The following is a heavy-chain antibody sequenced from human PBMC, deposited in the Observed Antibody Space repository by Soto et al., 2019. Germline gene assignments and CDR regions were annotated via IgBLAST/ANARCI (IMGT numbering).Heavy chain of an antibody. V-gene: IGHV1-3*01. D-gene: IGHD2-2*01. J-gene: IGHJ4*02. CDR3: ARAPGLIPAASDY. CDR1: GYTFTSYA. Sequence: ASVKVSCKASGYTFTSYAMHWVRQAPGQRLEWMGWINAGNGNTKYSQKFQGRVTITRDTSASTAYMELSSLRPEDTAVYYCARAPGLIPAASDYWGQGTLVTVSS. CDR2: INAGNGNT.